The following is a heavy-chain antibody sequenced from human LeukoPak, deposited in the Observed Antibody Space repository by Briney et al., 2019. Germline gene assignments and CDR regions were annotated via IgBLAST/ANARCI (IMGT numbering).Heavy chain of an antibody. J-gene: IGHJ4*02. CDR2: INHSGST. CDR3: ARVGYSSSWSLSYYFDY. CDR1: GESFSGYY. Sequence: SETLSLTCAVYGESFSGYYWSWIRQPPGKGLEWIGEINHSGSTNHNPSLKSRVTISVDTSKNQFSLKLSSVTAADTAVYYCARVGYSSSWSLSYYFDYWGQGTLVTVSS. V-gene: IGHV4-34*01. D-gene: IGHD6-13*01.